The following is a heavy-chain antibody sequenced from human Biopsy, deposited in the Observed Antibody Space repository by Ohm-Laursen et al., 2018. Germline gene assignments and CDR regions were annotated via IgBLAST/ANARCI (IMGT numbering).Heavy chain of an antibody. V-gene: IGHV4-59*08. CDR1: GASVRSHF. D-gene: IGHD3-3*01. Sequence: SDTLSLTCTLSGASVRSHFLTWIRQPPGKGLQWIGSISNSGTTKSSPSLKSRVNISLHTSKNQLSLKLTSLTAADTAVYYCARLSTLFGVADFTDDWGQGTLVTVSS. CDR3: ARLSTLFGVADFTDD. J-gene: IGHJ4*02. CDR2: ISNSGTT.